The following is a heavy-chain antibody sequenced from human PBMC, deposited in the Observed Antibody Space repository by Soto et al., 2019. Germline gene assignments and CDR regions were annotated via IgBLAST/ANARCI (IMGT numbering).Heavy chain of an antibody. V-gene: IGHV1-2*04. CDR2: INPNSGGT. D-gene: IGHD2-2*01. Sequence: ASVKVSCKASGYTFTGYYMHWVRQAPGQGLEWMGWINPNSGGTNYAQKFQGWVTMTRDTSISTAYMELSRLRSDDTAVYYCARGMRSTSAGYHYYGMDVWGQGTTVTVSS. J-gene: IGHJ6*02. CDR3: ARGMRSTSAGYHYYGMDV. CDR1: GYTFTGYY.